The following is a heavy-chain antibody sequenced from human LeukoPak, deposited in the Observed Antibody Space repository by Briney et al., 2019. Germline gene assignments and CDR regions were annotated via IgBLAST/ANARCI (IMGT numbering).Heavy chain of an antibody. CDR2: IYYSGST. J-gene: IGHJ4*02. V-gene: IGHV4-59*01. CDR3: ASIGWSSIDY. D-gene: IGHD6-19*01. CDR1: GGSFSGYY. Sequence: SETLSLTCAVYGGSFSGYYWSWIRQPPGKGLEWIGYIYYSGSTNYNPSLKSRVTISVDTSKNQFSLKLSSVTAADTAVYYCASIGWSSIDYWGQGTLVTVSS.